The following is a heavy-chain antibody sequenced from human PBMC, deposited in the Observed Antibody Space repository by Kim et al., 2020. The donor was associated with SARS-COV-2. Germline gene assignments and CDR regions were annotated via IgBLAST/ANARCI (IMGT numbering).Heavy chain of an antibody. D-gene: IGHD3-10*01. V-gene: IGHV4-59*01. CDR3: ARDLIGYCGSGSL. J-gene: IGHJ4*02. Sequence: NPSPESRVTISVDTSKNQFSQKMSSVTAARTAVYYCARDLIGYCGSGSLWGQGTLVTVSS.